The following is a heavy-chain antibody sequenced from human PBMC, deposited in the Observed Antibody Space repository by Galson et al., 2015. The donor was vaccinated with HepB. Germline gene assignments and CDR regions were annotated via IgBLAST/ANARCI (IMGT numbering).Heavy chain of an antibody. CDR3: AKEGWLQFSDY. J-gene: IGHJ4*02. CDR1: GFTFSNYG. Sequence: SLRLSCAASGFTFSNYGMHWVRQAPGKGLEWVAVISYDGSNKYYADSVKGRFTISRDNSKNTLYLHMNSLRPEDTAVYYCAKEGWLQFSDYWGQGTLVTVSS. V-gene: IGHV3-30*18. CDR2: ISYDGSNK. D-gene: IGHD5-24*01.